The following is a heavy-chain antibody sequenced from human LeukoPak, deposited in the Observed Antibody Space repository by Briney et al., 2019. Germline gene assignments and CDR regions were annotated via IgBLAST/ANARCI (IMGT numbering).Heavy chain of an antibody. D-gene: IGHD3-10*01. CDR3: ARGNQPRFGELFSYFDY. CDR2: INPSGSST. CDR1: GYTFTSYY. Sequence: ASVKVSCKASGYTFTSYYMHWVRQAPGQGLEWMGLINPSGSSTSYAQKFQGRLSLTRDMSTSTDYMELSSLRSEDTAVYYCARGNQPRFGELFSYFDYWGQGTLVTVSS. V-gene: IGHV1-46*01. J-gene: IGHJ4*02.